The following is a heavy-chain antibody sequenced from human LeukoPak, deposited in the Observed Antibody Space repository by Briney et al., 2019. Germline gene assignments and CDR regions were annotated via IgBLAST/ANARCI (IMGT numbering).Heavy chain of an antibody. CDR2: INPNSGGT. Sequence: ASVKVSCKASGYTFTGYYMHWVRQAPGQGLEWMGWINPNSGGTNYAQKFQGRVTMTRDTSISTAYMELSRLRSDDTAVYYCALSLYNWNYYFDYWGQGTLVTVSS. V-gene: IGHV1-2*02. CDR1: GYTFTGYY. J-gene: IGHJ4*02. D-gene: IGHD1-7*01. CDR3: ALSLYNWNYYFDY.